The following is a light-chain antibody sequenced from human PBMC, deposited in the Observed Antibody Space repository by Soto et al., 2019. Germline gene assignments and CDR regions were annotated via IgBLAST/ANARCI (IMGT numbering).Light chain of an antibody. J-gene: IGKJ1*01. CDR2: HAS. CDR1: QGISSY. CDR3: QQYNSYS. V-gene: IGKV1-8*01. Sequence: AIRMTQSPSSFSASTGDRVTITCRASQGISSYLAWYQQKPGKAPKLLIYHASTLESGVPSRFSGSGSGTEFTLTISSLQPDDFATYYCQQYNSYSFGQGTKVDIK.